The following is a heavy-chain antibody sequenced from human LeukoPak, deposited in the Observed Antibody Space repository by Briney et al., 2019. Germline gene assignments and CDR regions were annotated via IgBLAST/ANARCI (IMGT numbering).Heavy chain of an antibody. Sequence: GGSLRLSCAASGFTFSSYAMHWVRQAPGKGLEWVAVISYDGSNKYYADSVKGRFTISRDNSKNTLYLQMNSLRAEDPAVYYCARDRAVILWFGEFLDYWGQGTLVTVSS. V-gene: IGHV3-30-3*01. CDR3: ARDRAVILWFGEFLDY. J-gene: IGHJ4*02. CDR1: GFTFSSYA. D-gene: IGHD3-10*01. CDR2: ISYDGSNK.